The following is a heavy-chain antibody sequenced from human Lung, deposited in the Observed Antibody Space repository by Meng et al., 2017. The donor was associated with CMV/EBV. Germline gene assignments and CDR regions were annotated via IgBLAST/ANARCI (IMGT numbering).Heavy chain of an antibody. V-gene: IGHV3-23*01. CDR2: ISGSGGTT. D-gene: IGHD6-19*01. CDR1: GFTFRTYA. J-gene: IGHJ4*02. CDR3: AKELHSGWSYYFDY. Sequence: GEXXKISCAASGFTFRTYAMSWVRQVPGQGLEWVSSISGSGGTTHYVDSVKGRFTISKGTSRDTLYLQMNSLRAEDTAVYYCAKELHSGWSYYFDYWGQGXLVTVSS.